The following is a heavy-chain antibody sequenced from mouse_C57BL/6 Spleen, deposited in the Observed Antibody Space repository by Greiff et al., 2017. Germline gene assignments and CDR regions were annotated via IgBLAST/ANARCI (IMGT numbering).Heavy chain of an antibody. CDR3: ARWNGSRYWYFDV. Sequence: VKLMESGAELARPGASVKLSCKASGYTFTSYGISWVKQRTGQGLEWIGEIYPRSGNTYYNEKFKGKATLTADKSSSTAYMELRSLTSEDSAFEFCARWNGSRYWYFDVWGTGTTVTVSS. J-gene: IGHJ1*03. CDR2: IYPRSGNT. CDR1: GYTFTSYG. V-gene: IGHV1-81*01.